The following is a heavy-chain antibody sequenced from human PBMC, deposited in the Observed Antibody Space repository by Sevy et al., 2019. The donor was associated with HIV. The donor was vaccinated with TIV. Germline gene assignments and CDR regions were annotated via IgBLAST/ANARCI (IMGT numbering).Heavy chain of an antibody. V-gene: IGHV1-2*02. Sequence: ASVKVSCKASGYTFTGYYMHWVRQAHGQGLEWMGWINPNSGGTNYAQKFQGRVTMTRDTSISTAYMELSRLRSDDTAVYYCARDPYTDLNYYYMDVWGKGTTVTVSS. J-gene: IGHJ6*03. CDR2: INPNSGGT. CDR1: GYTFTGYY. D-gene: IGHD5-18*01. CDR3: ARDPYTDLNYYYMDV.